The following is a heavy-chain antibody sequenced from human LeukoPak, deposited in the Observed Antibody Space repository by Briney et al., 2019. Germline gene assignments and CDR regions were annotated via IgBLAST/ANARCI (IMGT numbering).Heavy chain of an antibody. Sequence: GGSLRLSCAASGFTLSSYWMHWVRQAPGKGLVWVSGINSDGGSTRYADSVKGRFVITRDNAKNMLYLQMNSLRAEDTAVYYCASMNGHAFDIWGQGTRVTVSS. CDR2: INSDGGST. V-gene: IGHV3-74*01. J-gene: IGHJ3*02. D-gene: IGHD2-8*01. CDR1: GFTLSSYW. CDR3: ASMNGHAFDI.